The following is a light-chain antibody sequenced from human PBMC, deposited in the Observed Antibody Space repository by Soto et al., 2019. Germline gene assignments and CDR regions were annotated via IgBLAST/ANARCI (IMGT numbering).Light chain of an antibody. V-gene: IGKV1-27*01. Sequence: DLQMTQSPSSLSASVGDRVTITCRASQGISTYLVWYQQKPGTVPKLLIFAASTLQSGVPSRFSGSGSGTYFTLTISSLQPEDVATYYCQNYNGAPWTFGQGTKVEIK. CDR3: QNYNGAPWT. J-gene: IGKJ1*01. CDR1: QGISTY. CDR2: AAS.